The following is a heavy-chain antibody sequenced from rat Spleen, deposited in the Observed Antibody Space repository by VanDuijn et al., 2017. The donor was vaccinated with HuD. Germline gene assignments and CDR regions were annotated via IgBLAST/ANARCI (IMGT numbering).Heavy chain of an antibody. Sequence: EVQLVESGGGLVQPGRSLKLSCAASGFTFSNYGMHWIRQAPTKGLEWVATISASGGSTYYRDSVKGRFTISRDNAKSTLYLQMDSLRSEDTATYYCARHQAPFDYWGQGLMVTVSS. CDR3: ARHQAPFDY. V-gene: IGHV5-19*01. CDR1: GFTFSNYG. CDR2: ISASGGST. J-gene: IGHJ2*01.